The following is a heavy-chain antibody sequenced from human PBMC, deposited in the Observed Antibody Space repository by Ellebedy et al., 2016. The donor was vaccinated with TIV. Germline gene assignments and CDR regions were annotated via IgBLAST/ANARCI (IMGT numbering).Heavy chain of an antibody. V-gene: IGHV1-18*01. CDR3: ARVTVTFYYYYGMDV. J-gene: IGHJ6*02. D-gene: IGHD4-17*01. CDR1: GYTFTNYG. Sequence: ASVKVSXKASGYTFTNYGISWVRQAPEQGLEWMGWISAYNGNTDYAQKFQGRIMMTTDTSRKTAYMKLASLRSDDTAVYYCARVTVTFYYYYGMDVWGQGTTVTVSS. CDR2: ISAYNGNT.